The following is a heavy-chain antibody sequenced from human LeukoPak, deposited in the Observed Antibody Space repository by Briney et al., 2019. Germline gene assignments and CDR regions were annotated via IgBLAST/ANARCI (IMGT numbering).Heavy chain of an antibody. J-gene: IGHJ4*02. CDR1: GYTFTSYD. V-gene: IGHV1-8*01. CDR2: MNPNSGNT. D-gene: IGHD5-12*01. Sequence: ASVKVSCKASGYTFTSYDINWVRQATGQGLEWMGWMNPNSGNTGYAQKFQGRVTRTRNTSISTAYMELRSLRSEDTAVYYCARARPGPDYLDDDYWGQGTLVTVSS. CDR3: ARARPGPDYLDDDY.